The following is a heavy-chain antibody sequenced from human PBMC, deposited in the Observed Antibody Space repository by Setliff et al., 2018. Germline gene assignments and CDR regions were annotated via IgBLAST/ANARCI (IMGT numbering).Heavy chain of an antibody. CDR3: AGGAFGSRWYVRPWFDP. D-gene: IGHD6-13*01. CDR2: IDQSGST. V-gene: IGHV4-34*01. J-gene: IGHJ5*02. CDR1: GDSFSGYF. Sequence: PSETLSLTCAVYGDSFSGYFWTWIRQPPGKGLEWIGDIDQSGSTNYNPSLKSRLTISVDTSKNQFSLSLSSVTAADTAVYYCAGGAFGSRWYVRPWFDPWGQGTAVTVSS.